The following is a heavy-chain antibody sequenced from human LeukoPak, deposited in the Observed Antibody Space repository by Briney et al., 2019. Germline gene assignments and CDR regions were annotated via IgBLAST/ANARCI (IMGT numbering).Heavy chain of an antibody. D-gene: IGHD4-23*01. CDR2: IKSKTDGGTT. CDR3: TTEAVVTYYFEY. CDR1: GYPFSNAW. Sequence: GGSLRLPCAASGYPFSNAWMSCGRQAPGKGLEWVGRIKSKTDGGTTDYAAPVKDRYTISRDDSKNTLYLQMNSLKTEDTAVYYCTTEAVVTYYFEYSGQRTPVTVSS. J-gene: IGHJ4*02. V-gene: IGHV3-15*01.